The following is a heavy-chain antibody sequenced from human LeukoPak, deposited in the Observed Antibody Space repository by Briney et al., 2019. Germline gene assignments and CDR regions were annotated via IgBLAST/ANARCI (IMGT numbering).Heavy chain of an antibody. J-gene: IGHJ4*02. V-gene: IGHV3-30*04. D-gene: IGHD3-10*01. CDR1: GFTFSSYA. CDR3: ARAMVRGVITATDY. CDR2: ISYDGSNK. Sequence: GRSLRLSCAASGFTFSSYAMHWVRQAPGKGLEWVAVISYDGSNKYYADSVKGRFTISRDNSKNTLYLQMNSLRAEDTAVYYCARAMVRGVITATDYWGQGTLVTVSS.